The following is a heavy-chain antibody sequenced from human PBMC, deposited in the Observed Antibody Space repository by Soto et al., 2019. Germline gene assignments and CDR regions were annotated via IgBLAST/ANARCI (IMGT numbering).Heavy chain of an antibody. CDR2: IYYSGST. D-gene: IGHD5-12*01. J-gene: IGHJ5*02. CDR1: GDSITSYH. V-gene: IGHV4-59*01. Sequence: QVQLQESGPGLVKPSETLSLTCTVSGDSITSYHWNWIRQPPGKGLEWIGSIYYSGSTNYNPSLKSRLTISVDTSKNKFYLKLSSVTAADTAVYYCARDMSGGYNWFDPWGQGTLVTVSS. CDR3: ARDMSGGYNWFDP.